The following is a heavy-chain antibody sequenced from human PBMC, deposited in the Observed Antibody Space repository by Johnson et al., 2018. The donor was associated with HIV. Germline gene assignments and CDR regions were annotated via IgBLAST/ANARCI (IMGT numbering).Heavy chain of an antibody. V-gene: IGHV3-72*01. J-gene: IGHJ3*02. CDR1: GFTLSDHY. CDR2: TKNKANSYTT. Sequence: VQLVESGGALVQPEGSLRLSCAASGFTLSDHYMDWVRQAAGKGLEWVGRTKNKANSYTTEYAAFVKGRFTISRDNSKNTLYLQMNSLRAEDTAVYYCAKTEDAFDIWGQGTMVTVSS. CDR3: AKTEDAFDI.